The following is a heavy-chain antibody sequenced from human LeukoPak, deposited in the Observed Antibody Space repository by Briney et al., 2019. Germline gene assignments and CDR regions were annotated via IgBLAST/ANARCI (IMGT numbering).Heavy chain of an antibody. CDR2: ISYDGSNK. Sequence: GGSLRLSCAASGFTFSSYVMHRVRQAPGKGLEWVAVISYDGSNKYYADSVKGRFTISRDNSKNTLYLQMNSLRAEDTAVYYCAKDYLVRGPHGMDVWGQGTTVTVSS. D-gene: IGHD3-10*01. V-gene: IGHV3-30*18. CDR1: GFTFSSYV. J-gene: IGHJ6*02. CDR3: AKDYLVRGPHGMDV.